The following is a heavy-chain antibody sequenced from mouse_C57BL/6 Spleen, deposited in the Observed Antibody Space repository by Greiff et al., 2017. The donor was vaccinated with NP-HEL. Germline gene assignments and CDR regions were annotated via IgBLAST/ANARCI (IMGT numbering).Heavy chain of an antibody. D-gene: IGHD2-12*01. CDR2: IYPGSGNT. CDR3: ATSYYSYAMDY. J-gene: IGHJ4*01. CDR1: GYSFTSYY. V-gene: IGHV1-66*01. Sequence: VQLQQSGPELVKPGASVKISCKASGYSFTSYYIHWVKQRPGQGLEWIGWIYPGSGNTKYNEKFKGKATLTADTSSSTAYMQLSSLTSEDSAVYYCATSYYSYAMDYWGQGTSVTVSS.